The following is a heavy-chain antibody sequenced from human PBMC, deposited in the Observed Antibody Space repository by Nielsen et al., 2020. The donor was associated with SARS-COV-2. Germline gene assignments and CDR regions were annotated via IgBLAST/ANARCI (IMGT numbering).Heavy chain of an antibody. D-gene: IGHD3-10*01. CDR1: GFTFSSYW. V-gene: IGHV3-7*01. CDR2: IKQDGSEK. CDR3: ARVAYGSGSYYYYYYYMDV. Sequence: GESLKISCAASGFTFSSYWMSWVRQAPGKGLEWVANIKQDGSEKYYVDSVKGRFTISRDNAKNSLYLQMNSLRAEDTAVYYCARVAYGSGSYYYYYYYMDVWGKGTTVTVSS. J-gene: IGHJ6*03.